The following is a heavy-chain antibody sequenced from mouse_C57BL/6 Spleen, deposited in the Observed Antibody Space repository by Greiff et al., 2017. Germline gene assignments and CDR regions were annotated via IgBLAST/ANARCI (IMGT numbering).Heavy chain of an antibody. D-gene: IGHD2-1*01. Sequence: QVQLQQPGAELVKPGASVKLSCKASGYTFTSYWMHWVKQRPGQGLEWIGMIHPHSGSTNYNEKFKSKATLTVDKSSSTAYMQLSSLTSEDAAVYYCARGDGNYGYVDVWGTGTTVTVSS. V-gene: IGHV1-64*01. J-gene: IGHJ1*03. CDR2: IHPHSGST. CDR3: ARGDGNYGYVDV. CDR1: GYTFTSYW.